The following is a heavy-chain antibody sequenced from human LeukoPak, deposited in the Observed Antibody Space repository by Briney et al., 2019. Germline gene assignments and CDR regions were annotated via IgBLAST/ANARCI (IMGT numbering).Heavy chain of an antibody. CDR1: GFTFSNAW. CDR3: STYYTSRGYEGSY. Sequence: GGSLRLSCAASGFTFSNAWMNWVRQAPGKGLEWVGRIKSETDGGTTDYAAPVKGRFTISRDDSKNTLYLQMNSLKTEDTAVYYCSTYYTSRGYEGSYWGQGTLVTVSS. V-gene: IGHV3-15*01. D-gene: IGHD5-12*01. CDR2: IKSETDGGTT. J-gene: IGHJ4*02.